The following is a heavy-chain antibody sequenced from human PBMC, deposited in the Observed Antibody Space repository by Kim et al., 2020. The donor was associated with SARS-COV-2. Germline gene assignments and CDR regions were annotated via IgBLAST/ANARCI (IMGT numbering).Heavy chain of an antibody. CDR2: IFHSANT. CDR3: AGGGGYGLDV. J-gene: IGHJ6*02. Sequence: SETLSLTCAVSGGSISSGGYSWSWVRQPPGKGLEWIGYIFHSANTYYNPSLKSRVTISVDRSKNQFSLKLSSVTAADTAVYYCAGGGGYGLDVWGQGTT. D-gene: IGHD3-16*01. CDR1: GGSISSGGYS. V-gene: IGHV4-30-2*01.